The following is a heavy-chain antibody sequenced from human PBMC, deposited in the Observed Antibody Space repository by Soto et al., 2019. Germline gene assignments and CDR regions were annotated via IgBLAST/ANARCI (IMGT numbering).Heavy chain of an antibody. CDR2: IYYRSKWFH. Sequence: PSQTLSLTCVISGDSVSSNGACWNWIRQSPSRGLQWLGRIYYRSKWFHDYAASVESRMAINPDTSRNQFSLQLNYVTPEDTAVYYCARVWVKEAKGTYYYYYGMDVWGQGTTVTVSS. D-gene: IGHD1-26*01. CDR3: ARVWVKEAKGTYYYYYGMDV. CDR1: GDSVSSNGAC. J-gene: IGHJ6*02. V-gene: IGHV6-1*01.